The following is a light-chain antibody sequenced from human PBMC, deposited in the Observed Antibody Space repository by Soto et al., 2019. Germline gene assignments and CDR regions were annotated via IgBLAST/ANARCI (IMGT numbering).Light chain of an antibody. Sequence: RRLSQDRMYVAQGERVALCCRASQSVSDKLAWYQQKPGQGPRLLVYRASTRTLGIPARFSGSESGTEFTLTSCSLQSEDFAIYYCEQYNTWPITFGQGTRLEIK. V-gene: IGKV3-15*01. CDR3: EQYNTWPIT. J-gene: IGKJ5*01. CDR1: QSVSDK. CDR2: RAS.